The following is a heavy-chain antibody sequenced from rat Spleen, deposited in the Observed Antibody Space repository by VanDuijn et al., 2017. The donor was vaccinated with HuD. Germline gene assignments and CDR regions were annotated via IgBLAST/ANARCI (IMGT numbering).Heavy chain of an antibody. CDR3: TRDGAMGITVDY. D-gene: IGHD1-9*01. CDR1: GFSFTDNS. Sequence: EVQLKESGPGLVQPSQTLSLTCTVSGFSFTDNSVHWVRQPTGKGLEWMGVIWTGGSTDYNSALKSRLSISRDTSKSQVFLKMNSLQTDDTGTYYCTRDGAMGITVDYWGQGVMVTVSS. CDR2: IWTGGST. V-gene: IGHV2S63*01. J-gene: IGHJ2*01.